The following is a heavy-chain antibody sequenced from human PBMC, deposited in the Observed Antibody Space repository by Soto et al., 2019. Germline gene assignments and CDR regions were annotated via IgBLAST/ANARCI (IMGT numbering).Heavy chain of an antibody. J-gene: IGHJ6*02. CDR3: AKDHAQWLVSDYYYGMDV. V-gene: IGHV3-23*01. CDR2: ISGSGGST. Sequence: EVQLLESGGGLVQPGGSQRLSCAASGFTFSSYAMSWVRQAPGKGLEWVSAISGSGGSTYYADSVKGRFTISRDNSKNTLYLQMNSLRAEDTAVYYCAKDHAQWLVSDYYYGMDVWGQGTTVTVSS. D-gene: IGHD6-19*01. CDR1: GFTFSSYA.